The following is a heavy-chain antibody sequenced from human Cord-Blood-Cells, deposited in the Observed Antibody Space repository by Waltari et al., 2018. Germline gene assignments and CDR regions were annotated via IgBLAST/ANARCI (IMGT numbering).Heavy chain of an antibody. CDR3: ARGPIQLDY. Sequence: QVQLQESGPGLVKPSETLSLTCTVSGYSISSGYYCGWIRQPPGKGLEWIGSIYHSGSTYYNPSLKSRVTISVDTSKNQFSLKLSSVTAADTAVYCCARGPIQLDYWGQGTLVTVSS. J-gene: IGHJ4*02. V-gene: IGHV4-38-2*02. D-gene: IGHD6-6*01. CDR2: IYHSGST. CDR1: GYSISSGYY.